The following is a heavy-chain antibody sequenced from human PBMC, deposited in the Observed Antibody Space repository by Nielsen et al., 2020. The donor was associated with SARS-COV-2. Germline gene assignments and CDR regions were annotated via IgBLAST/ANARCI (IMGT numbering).Heavy chain of an antibody. J-gene: IGHJ4*02. V-gene: IGHV3-30*18. D-gene: IGHD5-18*01. CDR3: AKGLYGLWPSYFDY. Sequence: GESLKISCAASGFTFSSYGMHWVRQAPGKGLEWVAVISYDGSNKYYADSVKGRFTISRDNSKNTLYLQMNSLRAEDTAVYYCAKGLYGLWPSYFDYWGQGTLVTVSS. CDR1: GFTFSSYG. CDR2: ISYDGSNK.